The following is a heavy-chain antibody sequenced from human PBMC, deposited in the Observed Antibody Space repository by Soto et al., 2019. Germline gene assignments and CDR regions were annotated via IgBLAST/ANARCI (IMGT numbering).Heavy chain of an antibody. J-gene: IGHJ5*02. CDR3: ATRITVFGLLIPPFDT. CDR1: GGSVNGYY. D-gene: IGHD3-3*01. CDR2: INHTGGT. V-gene: IGHV4-34*01. Sequence: SETLSLTCAVYGGSVNGYYLNWIRQPPGKGLEWIGEINHTGGTHYNPSLKSRVTMSVDTSKNQFSLRLSSVTAADTTIYYCATRITVFGLLIPPFDTWGQGTQVTVSS.